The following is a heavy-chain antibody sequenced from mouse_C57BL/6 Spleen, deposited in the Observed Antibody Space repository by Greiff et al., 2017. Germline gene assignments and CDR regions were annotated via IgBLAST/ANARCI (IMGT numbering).Heavy chain of an antibody. D-gene: IGHD2-2*01. V-gene: IGHV1-72*01. CDR3: ARVDYGYDKGYYFDY. Sequence: VQLQQPGAELVKPGASVKLSCKASGYTFTSSWMHWVKQRPGRGLEWIGRIDPNSGGTKYNEKFKSKATLTVDKPSSTAYMQLSSLTSDDSSVYYCARVDYGYDKGYYFDYWGQGTTLTVSS. J-gene: IGHJ2*01. CDR2: IDPNSGGT. CDR1: GYTFTSSW.